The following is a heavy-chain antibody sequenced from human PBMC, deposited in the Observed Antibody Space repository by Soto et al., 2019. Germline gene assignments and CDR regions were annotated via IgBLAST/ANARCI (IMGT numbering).Heavy chain of an antibody. CDR2: IYHSGST. V-gene: IGHV4-4*02. D-gene: IGHD3-10*01. Sequence: SETLSLTCAVSGGSISSSNWWSWVRQPPGKGLEWIGEIYHSGSTNYNPSLRSRITIAVDTSKSQFSLKLNSVAAADTAFYYCATTRGLAVGGSFDYWGQGMLVTVSS. CDR3: ATTRGLAVGGSFDY. J-gene: IGHJ4*02. CDR1: GGSISSSNW.